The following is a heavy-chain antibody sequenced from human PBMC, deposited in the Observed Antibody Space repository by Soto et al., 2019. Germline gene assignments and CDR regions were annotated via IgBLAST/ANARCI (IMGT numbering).Heavy chain of an antibody. CDR2: ISSSGSTI. J-gene: IGHJ5*02. CDR1: GFTFSSYN. D-gene: IGHD3-22*01. Sequence: GGSLRLSCAASGFTFSSYNMNWVRQAPGKGLEWVSYISSSGSTIYYAAPVKGRFTVSRDDSKNTVYLQMNSLKTEDTAVYYCTTIYPYDRAPSWGQGTLVTVSS. V-gene: IGHV3-48*01. CDR3: TTIYPYDRAPS.